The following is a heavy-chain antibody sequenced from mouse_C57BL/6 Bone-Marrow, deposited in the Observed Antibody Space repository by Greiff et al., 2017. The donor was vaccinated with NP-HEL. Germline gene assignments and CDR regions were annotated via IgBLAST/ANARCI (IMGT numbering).Heavy chain of an antibody. CDR3: ARNGKPTYCTYYYAMDY. CDR1: GYAFSSYW. Sequence: VQLQQSGAELVKPGASVKISCKASGYAFSSYWMNWVKQRPGKGLEWIGQIYPGDGDTNYHGKFKGKATLTADKSSSTAYMQLSSLTSEDSAVYFCARNGKPTYCTYYYAMDYWGQGTSVTVSS. J-gene: IGHJ4*01. D-gene: IGHD5-5*01. V-gene: IGHV1-80*01. CDR2: IYPGDGDT.